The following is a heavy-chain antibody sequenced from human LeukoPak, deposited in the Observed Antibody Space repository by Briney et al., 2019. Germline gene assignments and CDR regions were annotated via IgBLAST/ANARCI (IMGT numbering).Heavy chain of an antibody. V-gene: IGHV1-46*01. D-gene: IGHD3-3*01. Sequence: GASVTVSCKASRYTFTSYYMHWVRQAPGQGLEWMGIINPSGGSTSYAQKFQGRVTMTRDTSTSTVYMELSSLRSEDTAVYYCARDHESTYYDFWSGYFSQRSYYFDYWGQGTLVTISS. CDR3: ARDHESTYYDFWSGYFSQRSYYFDY. J-gene: IGHJ4*02. CDR2: INPSGGST. CDR1: RYTFTSYY.